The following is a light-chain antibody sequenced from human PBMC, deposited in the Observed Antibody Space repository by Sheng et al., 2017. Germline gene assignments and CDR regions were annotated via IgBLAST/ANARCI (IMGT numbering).Light chain of an antibody. CDR3: QQYGGSPRIT. J-gene: IGKJ5*01. CDR2: GAS. V-gene: IGKV3-20*01. CDR1: QSVSSN. Sequence: ETVMTQSPATLSVSPGERATLSCRASQSVSSNLAWYQQKPGQAPRLLIYGASNRATGIPDRFSGSGSGTDFTLTISRLEPEDFAVYYCQQYGGSPRITFGQGTRLEVK.